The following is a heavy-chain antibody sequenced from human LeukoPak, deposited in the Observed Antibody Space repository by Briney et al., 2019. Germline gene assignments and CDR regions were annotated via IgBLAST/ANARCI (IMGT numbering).Heavy chain of an antibody. V-gene: IGHV4-61*08. CDR3: ARYCGGDCRTVYGMDV. D-gene: IGHD2-21*02. J-gene: IGHJ6*02. CDR2: IYYSGST. CDR1: GGSISSGGYY. Sequence: SQTLSLTCAVSGGSISSGGYYWSWIRQPPGKGLEWIGYIYYSGSTNYNPSLKSRVTISVDTSKNQFSLKLSSVTAADTAVYYCARYCGGDCRTVYGMDVWGQGTTVTVSS.